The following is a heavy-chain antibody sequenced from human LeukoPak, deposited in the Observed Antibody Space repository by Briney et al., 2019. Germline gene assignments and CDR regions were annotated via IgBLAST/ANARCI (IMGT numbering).Heavy chain of an antibody. Sequence: PWETLSLTCAVSGGSISSGGYSWSWIRQPPGKGLEWIGYIYHSGSTYYNPSLKSRVTISVDRSKNQFSLKLSSVTAADTAVYYCARGLGRGYNWFDPWGQGTLVTVSS. V-gene: IGHV4-30-2*01. CDR2: IYHSGST. CDR1: GGSISSGGYS. J-gene: IGHJ5*02. CDR3: ARGLGRGYNWFDP. D-gene: IGHD3-10*01.